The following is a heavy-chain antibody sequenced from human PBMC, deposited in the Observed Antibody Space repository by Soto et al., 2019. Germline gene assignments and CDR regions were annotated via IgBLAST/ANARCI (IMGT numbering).Heavy chain of an antibody. Sequence: HPGGSLRLSCAASGFTFSSYGMHWVRQAPGKGLEWVAVISYDGSSKYYADSVKGRFTISRDNSKNTLYLQMNSLRAEDTAVYYCAKGGPRHSSGWPPTYYYYGMDVWGQGTTVTVSS. D-gene: IGHD6-19*01. V-gene: IGHV3-30*18. CDR1: GFTFSSYG. CDR2: ISYDGSSK. J-gene: IGHJ6*02. CDR3: AKGGPRHSSGWPPTYYYYGMDV.